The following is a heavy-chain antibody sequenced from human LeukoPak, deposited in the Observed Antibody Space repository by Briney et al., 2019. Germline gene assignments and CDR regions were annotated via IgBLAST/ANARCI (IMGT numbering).Heavy chain of an antibody. CDR2: ISSSSSTI. CDR1: GFTFSSYS. CDR3: ARDWFHAIDY. Sequence: PGGSLRLSCAASGFTFSSYSMNWVRQAPGKGLEWVSYISSSSSTIYYADSVKGRFTISRDNAKNSLYLQMNSLRAEDTAVYYCARDWFHAIDYWGQGTLVTVSP. J-gene: IGHJ4*02. V-gene: IGHV3-48*01. D-gene: IGHD2/OR15-2a*01.